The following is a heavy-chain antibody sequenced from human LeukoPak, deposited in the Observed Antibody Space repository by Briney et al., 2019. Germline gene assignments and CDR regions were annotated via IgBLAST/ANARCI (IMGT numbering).Heavy chain of an antibody. CDR1: GYTFTSYY. D-gene: IGHD2-21*02. CDR3: ARGSKHIVVVTAIPGTEYFQH. CDR2: INPSGGST. Sequence: GASVKVSCKASGYTFTSYYMHWVRQAPGQGLEWVGIINPSGGSTSYAQKFQGRVTMTRDTSTSTVYMELSSLRSEDTAVYYCARGSKHIVVVTAIPGTEYFQHWGQGTLVTVSS. J-gene: IGHJ1*01. V-gene: IGHV1-46*01.